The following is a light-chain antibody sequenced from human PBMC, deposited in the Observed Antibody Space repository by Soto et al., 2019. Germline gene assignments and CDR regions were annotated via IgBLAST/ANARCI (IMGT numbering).Light chain of an antibody. V-gene: IGLV1-44*01. CDR1: SSNIGSNS. CDR2: SNN. Sequence: QSVLTQPPSASGTPGQRVTISCSGSSSNIGSNSVIWYQQFPGTAPKLLIFSNNQRPSGVPDRFSGSKSGTSASLAISGLQSDNEADYYCAVWDDSLNGPVFGGGTQLTVL. J-gene: IGLJ3*02. CDR3: AVWDDSLNGPV.